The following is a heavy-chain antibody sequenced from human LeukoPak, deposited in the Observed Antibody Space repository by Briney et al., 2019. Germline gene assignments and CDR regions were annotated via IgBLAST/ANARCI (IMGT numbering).Heavy chain of an antibody. V-gene: IGHV4-34*01. CDR1: SGSFSGYY. D-gene: IGHD1-26*01. Sequence: PSETLSLTCAVYSGSFSGYYWSWIRQPPGKGLEWIGEINHSGSTNYNPSLKSRVTISVDTSKNQFSLKLSSVTAADTAVYYCARVRWELSRGYYYMDVWGKGTTVTVSS. J-gene: IGHJ6*03. CDR2: INHSGST. CDR3: ARVRWELSRGYYYMDV.